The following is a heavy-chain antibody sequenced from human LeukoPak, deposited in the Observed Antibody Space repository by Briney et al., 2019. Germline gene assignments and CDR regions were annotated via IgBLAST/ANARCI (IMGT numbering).Heavy chain of an antibody. CDR3: TTGPDSGGFDY. V-gene: IGHV3-15*01. Sequence: PGGSLRLSCAASGFTFSSYAMSWVRQAPGKGLEWVGRIKSKTNGGTTDYAAPVKGRFTISRDDSKNTLYLQMNSLKTEDTAVYYCTTGPDSGGFDYWGQGTLVTVSS. CDR1: GFTFSSYA. J-gene: IGHJ4*02. CDR2: IKSKTNGGTT. D-gene: IGHD1-26*01.